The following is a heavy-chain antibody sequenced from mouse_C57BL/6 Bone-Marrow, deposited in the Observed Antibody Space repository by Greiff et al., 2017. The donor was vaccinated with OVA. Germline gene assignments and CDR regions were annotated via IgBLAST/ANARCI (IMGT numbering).Heavy chain of an antibody. J-gene: IGHJ4*01. D-gene: IGHD5-1*01. CDR3: ARSRTYRYYYALDD. CDR1: GYTFTSYW. CDR2: INPSTGGT. Sequence: VQLQQPGTELVKPGASVKLSCKASGYTFTSYWMHWVKQRPGQGLEWIGNINPSTGGTNYNEKFKSKATLTVDKSSSTAYMQLSSLTSEDSAVYYCARSRTYRYYYALDDWGQGATVTVSS. V-gene: IGHV1-53*01.